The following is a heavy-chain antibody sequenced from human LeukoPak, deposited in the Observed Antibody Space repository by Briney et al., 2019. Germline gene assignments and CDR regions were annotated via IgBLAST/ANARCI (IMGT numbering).Heavy chain of an antibody. CDR1: GFTFSSYW. CDR3: ASSDLRNAFDI. CDR2: IKHDGSEK. V-gene: IGHV3-7*05. Sequence: GGSLRLSCAASGFTFSSYWMSWVRQAPGKGLEWVANIKHDGSEKYYVDSVKGRFTISRDNAKNSLYLQMNSLRAEDTAVYYCASSDLRNAFDIWGQGTMVTVSS. J-gene: IGHJ3*02. D-gene: IGHD5/OR15-5a*01.